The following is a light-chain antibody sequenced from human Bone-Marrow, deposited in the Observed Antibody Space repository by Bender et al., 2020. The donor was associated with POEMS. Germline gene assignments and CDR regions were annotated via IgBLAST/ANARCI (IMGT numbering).Light chain of an antibody. CDR2: DVS. J-gene: IGLJ2*01. Sequence: QSALTQPASMSGSLGQSISIPCTGNSGDVGGYNYVSWYQQHPDESPKLLIYDVSYRPSGVSSRFSGAKSGNTASLTISGLQADDEADYYCSSYGGSNNYVLFGGGTRLTVL. CDR3: SSYGGSNNYVL. V-gene: IGLV2-14*03. CDR1: SGDVGGYNY.